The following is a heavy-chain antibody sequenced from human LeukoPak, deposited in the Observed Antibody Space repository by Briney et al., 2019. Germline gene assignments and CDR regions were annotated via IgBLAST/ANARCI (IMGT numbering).Heavy chain of an antibody. CDR1: DDSITMYY. J-gene: IGHJ4*02. CDR2: IYYSGST. V-gene: IGHV4-38-2*02. CDR3: ARGVVITGLDY. Sequence: SETLSLTCSVSDDSITMYYWTWIRQPPGKGLEWIGSIYYSGSTYYNPSLKSRVTISVDTSKNQFSLKLSSVTAADTAVYYCARGVVITGLDYWGQGTLVTVSS. D-gene: IGHD3-3*01.